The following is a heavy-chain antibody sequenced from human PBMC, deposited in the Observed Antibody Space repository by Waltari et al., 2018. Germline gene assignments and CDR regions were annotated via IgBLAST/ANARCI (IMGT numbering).Heavy chain of an antibody. J-gene: IGHJ2*01. CDR2: IYYSGDT. V-gene: IGHV4-39*07. CDR3: ARVTSEFRSPYFYFDL. CDR1: GDSIMSTHYY. Sequence: QLQLQESGPGLVKPSETLSLTCSVSGDSIMSTHYYRGWIRQPPGKGLEWIGSIYYSGDTFYSPSLSSRVTISVDTSKNQFSLKLTSVTAADTALYYCARVTSEFRSPYFYFDLWGRGTLVTVSA.